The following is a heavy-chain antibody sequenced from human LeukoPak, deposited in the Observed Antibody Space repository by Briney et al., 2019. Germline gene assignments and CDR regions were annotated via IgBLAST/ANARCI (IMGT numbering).Heavy chain of an antibody. J-gene: IGHJ6*02. CDR3: ARPAGTYDYSYGMDV. Sequence: AGSLRLSCAASGFTFSSYSMNWVRQAPGKGLEWVSSISSSSSYIYYADSVKGRFTISRDNSKNTLYLQMNSLRAEDTAVYYCARPAGTYDYSYGMDVWGQGTTVTVSS. CDR2: ISSSSSYI. CDR1: GFTFSSYS. V-gene: IGHV3-21*01. D-gene: IGHD6-19*01.